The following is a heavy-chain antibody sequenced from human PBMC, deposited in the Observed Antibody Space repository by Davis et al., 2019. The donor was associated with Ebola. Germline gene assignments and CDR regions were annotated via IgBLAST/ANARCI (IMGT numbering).Heavy chain of an antibody. J-gene: IGHJ4*02. CDR3: ARSPLGTAGPFDF. V-gene: IGHV3-48*04. Sequence: GESLKISCAASGFKFGSYSMNWVRQAPGKGLEWISYIGTSSSSSTIFYADSVKGRFTISRDNARNSLFLEMNSLRAEDTAVYYCARSPLGTAGPFDFWGQGTLVTVSS. CDR1: GFKFGSYS. CDR2: IGTSSSSSTI. D-gene: IGHD6-13*01.